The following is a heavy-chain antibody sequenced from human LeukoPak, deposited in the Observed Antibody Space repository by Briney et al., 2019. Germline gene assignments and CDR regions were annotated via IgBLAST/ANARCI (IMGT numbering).Heavy chain of an antibody. D-gene: IGHD2-15*01. CDR3: ARDFGYCSGGSCYPNYYYYGMDV. J-gene: IGHJ6*04. CDR1: GFTFSSYG. V-gene: IGHV3-33*01. CDR2: IWYDGSNK. Sequence: GGSLRLSCAASGFTFSSYGMHWVRQAPGKGLEWVAVIWYDGSNKYYADSVKGRFTISRDNSKNTLYLQMNSLRAEDTAVYYCARDFGYCSGGSCYPNYYYYGMDVWGKGTTVTVS.